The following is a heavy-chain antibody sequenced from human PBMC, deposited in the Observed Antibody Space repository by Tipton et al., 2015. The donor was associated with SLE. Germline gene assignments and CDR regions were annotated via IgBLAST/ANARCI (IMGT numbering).Heavy chain of an antibody. CDR3: ARHGMVNYHYYGMDV. CDR1: GGSISSYY. V-gene: IGHV4-59*08. D-gene: IGHD4-23*01. Sequence: PGLVKPSETLSLTCSVSGGSISSYYWSWIRQPPAKGLEWIGFIYYNGKTNYNSSLRSRVTISVDTSKSQFSLKLRSVTAADTAVYYCARHGMVNYHYYGMDVWGQGTTVTVSS. J-gene: IGHJ6*02. CDR2: IYYNGKT.